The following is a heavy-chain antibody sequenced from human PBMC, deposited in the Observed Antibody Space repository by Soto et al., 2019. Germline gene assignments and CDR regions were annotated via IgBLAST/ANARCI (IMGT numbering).Heavy chain of an antibody. V-gene: IGHV3-23*01. CDR1: GFTFNSCL. CDR2: ISGSGRYT. D-gene: IGHD6-13*01. CDR3: AKDPPSERMQPDYGMDV. Sequence: AGGSLRLSCAASGFTFNSCLMSWVRQAPGKGLEWVSLISGSGRYTDYADSVKGRFTISRDNSKNTLYLQMNSLRAEDTAVYYCAKDPPSERMQPDYGMDVWGQGTTVTVSS. J-gene: IGHJ6*02.